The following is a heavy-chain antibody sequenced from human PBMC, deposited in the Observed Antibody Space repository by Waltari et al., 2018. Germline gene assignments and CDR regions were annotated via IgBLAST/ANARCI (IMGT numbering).Heavy chain of an antibody. Sequence: VQLVQSGAEVKKPGSSVKVSCKASGGTFSSYAISWVQQAPGKGLEWMGRVDPEDGETIYAEKFQGRVTITADTSTDTAYMELSSLRSEDTAVYYCASRRGVAGESYMDVWGKGTTVTVSS. V-gene: IGHV1-69-2*01. CDR3: ASRRGVAGESYMDV. D-gene: IGHD6-19*01. J-gene: IGHJ6*03. CDR2: VDPEDGET. CDR1: GGTFSSYA.